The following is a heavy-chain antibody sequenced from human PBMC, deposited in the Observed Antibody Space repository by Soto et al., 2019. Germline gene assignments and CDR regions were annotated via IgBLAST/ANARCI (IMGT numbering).Heavy chain of an antibody. Sequence: LALTCTVSGGPISNFHWSWIRQPAGKGLEWIGRVSSSGSTNYNPSLKSRVTVSVDTSKKQFSLILTSVTAADTAMYYCAREFSATQRGFDYWGHGTLVTVSS. V-gene: IGHV4-4*07. CDR1: GGPISNFH. CDR2: VSSSGST. D-gene: IGHD6-19*01. CDR3: AREFSATQRGFDY. J-gene: IGHJ4*01.